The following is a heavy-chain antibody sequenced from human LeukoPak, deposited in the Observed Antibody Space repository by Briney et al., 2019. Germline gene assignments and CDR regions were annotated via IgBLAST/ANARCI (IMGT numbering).Heavy chain of an antibody. J-gene: IGHJ4*02. Sequence: ASVKVSCKASGYSFSSHDIYWVRQAPGQGLEWMGWMNLNSGDTYYAQNFQGRFSITSDTSKSTTYMDLASLAPEDTAVYFCARVPVPAPRRGLYFDYWGQGTLITVSS. D-gene: IGHD2-2*01. V-gene: IGHV1-8*01. CDR1: GYSFSSHD. CDR3: ARVPVPAPRRGLYFDY. CDR2: MNLNSGDT.